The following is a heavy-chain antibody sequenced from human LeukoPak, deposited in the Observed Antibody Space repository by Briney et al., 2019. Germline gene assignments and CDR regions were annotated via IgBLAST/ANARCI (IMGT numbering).Heavy chain of an antibody. CDR1: GFTFSSYG. CDR2: IWYDGSNK. Sequence: GGSLRLSCAASGFTFSSYGMHWVRQAPGKGLEWVAVIWYDGSNKYYADSVKGRFTISRDNSKNTLYLQMNSLRAEDTAVYYCARDSVAGRPLDYWGQGTLVTVSS. J-gene: IGHJ4*02. D-gene: IGHD6-19*01. CDR3: ARDSVAGRPLDY. V-gene: IGHV3-33*01.